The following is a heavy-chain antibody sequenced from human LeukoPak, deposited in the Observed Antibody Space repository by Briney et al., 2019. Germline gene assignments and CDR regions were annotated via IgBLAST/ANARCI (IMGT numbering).Heavy chain of an antibody. CDR3: ASQSSTPYVVDY. V-gene: IGHV3-30*04. Sequence: GGSLRLSCAASGFTFSSYAMHWVRQAPGKGLEWVAVISYDGSNKYYADSVKGRFTISRDNSKNTLYLQMNSLRAEDTAVYYCASQSSTPYVVDYWGQGTLVTVSS. CDR1: GFTFSSYA. D-gene: IGHD3-16*01. CDR2: ISYDGSNK. J-gene: IGHJ4*02.